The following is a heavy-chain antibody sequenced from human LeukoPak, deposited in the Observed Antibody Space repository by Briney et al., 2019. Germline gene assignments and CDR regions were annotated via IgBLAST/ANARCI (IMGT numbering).Heavy chain of an antibody. J-gene: IGHJ4*02. CDR3: ARDSSSYYFDY. Sequence: GALRLSCAASGFSVTSNHMNWVRQAPGKGLEWVLIIYTGGTTHYADSLNDRFTISRDDSINTLYLQMNSLRAEDTAVYYCARDSSSYYFDYWGQGTLVTVSS. CDR1: GFSVTSNH. D-gene: IGHD6-6*01. V-gene: IGHV3-66*01. CDR2: IYTGGTT.